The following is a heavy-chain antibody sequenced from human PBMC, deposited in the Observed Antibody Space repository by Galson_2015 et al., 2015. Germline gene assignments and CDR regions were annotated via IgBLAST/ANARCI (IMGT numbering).Heavy chain of an antibody. D-gene: IGHD6-13*01. V-gene: IGHV3-23*01. CDR1: GFTFTKYG. CDR2: ISGDTRTI. CDR3: AKDSTSREAPD. Sequence: SLRLSCAASGFTFTKYGMTWVRQAPGKGLEWVSVISGDTRTIYYADSVKGRFTTSRDNSKNTVYLQMNSLRAEDTAVYYCAKDSTSREAPDWGRGTKVTVSS. J-gene: IGHJ3*01.